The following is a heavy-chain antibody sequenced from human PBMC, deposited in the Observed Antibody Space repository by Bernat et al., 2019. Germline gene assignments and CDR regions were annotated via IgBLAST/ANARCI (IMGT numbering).Heavy chain of an antibody. CDR3: AKDLEEGVACET. Sequence: QVQLVESGGGVVQPGRSLRLSCAASGFTFSSYGMHWVRQAPGKGLEWVAVISYDGSNKYYADSVKGRFTIYRDNSKNTLYLQMNGVRAEDTAVYYCAKDLEEGVACETWGQGTLVTVSS. V-gene: IGHV3-30*18. CDR1: GFTFSSYG. CDR2: ISYDGSNK. D-gene: IGHD3-3*01. J-gene: IGHJ5*02.